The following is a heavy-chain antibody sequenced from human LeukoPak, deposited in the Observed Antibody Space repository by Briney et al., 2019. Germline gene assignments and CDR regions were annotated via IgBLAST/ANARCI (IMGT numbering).Heavy chain of an antibody. CDR1: GFTFSSYW. J-gene: IGHJ3*02. Sequence: GGSLRLSCAASGFTFSSYWMHWVRQVTGKGLVWVSRINSDGSSTSYADSVKGRFTISRDNAKNTLYVQMNSLRAEDTAVYYCSTGSGHAFDIWGRGTMVTVSS. V-gene: IGHV3-74*01. CDR2: INSDGSST. CDR3: STGSGHAFDI. D-gene: IGHD3-10*01.